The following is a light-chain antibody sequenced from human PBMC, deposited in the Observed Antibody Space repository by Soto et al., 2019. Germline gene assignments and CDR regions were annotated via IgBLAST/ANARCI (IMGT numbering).Light chain of an antibody. V-gene: IGKV1-5*03. CDR1: QTINSW. CDR2: KAS. Sequence: DIQLTQSPSTQSASVGDRVTITCRASQTINSWLAWYQQRPGKPPSLLISKASHAERGVPSRFSGSGSGTEFTLTISSLQPDDFGSYYCQQYHTFPWTFGQGTTVDI. J-gene: IGKJ1*01. CDR3: QQYHTFPWT.